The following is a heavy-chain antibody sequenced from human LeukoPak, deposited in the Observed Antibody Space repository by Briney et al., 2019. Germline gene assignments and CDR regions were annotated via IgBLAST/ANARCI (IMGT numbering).Heavy chain of an antibody. J-gene: IGHJ4*02. CDR2: IDWDDDK. Sequence: SGPALVKPTQTLTLPCTFSGLSLRTSRMRVSWIRQPPGKALEWLARIDWDDDKIYSTSLKTRLTISKDTSKNQVFLTMTNMDPVYTATYYCARTTYSYGAQTLDYWGQGTLVTVSS. CDR1: GLSLRTSRMR. V-gene: IGHV2-70*04. D-gene: IGHD5-18*01. CDR3: ARTTYSYGAQTLDY.